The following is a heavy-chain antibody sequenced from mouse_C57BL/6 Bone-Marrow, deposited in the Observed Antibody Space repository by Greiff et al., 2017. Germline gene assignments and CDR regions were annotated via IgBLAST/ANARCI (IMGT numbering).Heavy chain of an antibody. Sequence: VQLQQPGAELVRPGSSVKLSCKASGYTFTSYWMHWVKQRPIQGLEWIGNIDPSDSETHYNQKFKDKATLTVDKSSSTAYMQLSSLTSEDSAVYCCARDGSSYNYFDYWGQGTTLTVSS. CDR1: GYTFTSYW. D-gene: IGHD1-1*01. CDR3: ARDGSSYNYFDY. J-gene: IGHJ2*01. V-gene: IGHV1-52*01. CDR2: IDPSDSET.